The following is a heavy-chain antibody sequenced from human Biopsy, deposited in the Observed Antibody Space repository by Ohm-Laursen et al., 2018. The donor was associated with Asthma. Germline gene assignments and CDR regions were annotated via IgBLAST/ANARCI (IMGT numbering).Heavy chain of an antibody. CDR1: GFTVSRDY. CDR2: IYSGGTS. D-gene: IGHD2-8*02. V-gene: IGHV3-53*01. J-gene: IGHJ4*02. Sequence: SLRLSCTASGFTVSRDYMFWVHQAPGKGLEWVSVIYSGGTSHTADSVRGRFTISRDYSKNTLYLQMHSLRAEDTAVYYCARGDTGGWSQYYFDYWGQGTLVTVSS. CDR3: ARGDTGGWSQYYFDY.